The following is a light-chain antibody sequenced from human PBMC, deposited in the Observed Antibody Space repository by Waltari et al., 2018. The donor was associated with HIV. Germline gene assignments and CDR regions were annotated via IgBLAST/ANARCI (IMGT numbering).Light chain of an antibody. CDR3: SSYAGRNTLL. J-gene: IGLJ2*01. CDR1: SSDVGGYDY. Sequence: QSALTQPPSASGSPGQSVTISCTGTSSDVGGYDYVSWYQQHPGQAPKLMISEVNKRPSGVPDRFAGSRSGNTASLTVSGLQAEDEAHYYCSSYAGRNTLLFGGGTKLTVL. CDR2: EVN. V-gene: IGLV2-8*01.